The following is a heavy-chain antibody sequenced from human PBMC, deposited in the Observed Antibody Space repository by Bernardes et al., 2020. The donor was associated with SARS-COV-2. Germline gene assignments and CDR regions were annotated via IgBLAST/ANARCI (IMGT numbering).Heavy chain of an antibody. D-gene: IGHD5-18*01. V-gene: IGHV4-39*01. J-gene: IGHJ4*02. Sequence: SETLSLTCTVSGGSISSSSYYWGWLRPPPGKGLEWIGSIYYTGSTYYNPSLKSPITISVDTYKNQFSLKLSSVTAAATAVYSCASGGSRSSCIQLWFSPPFDYWGQGTLVTVS. CDR2: IYYTGST. CDR1: GGSISSSSYY. CDR3: ASGGSRSSCIQLWFSPPFDY.